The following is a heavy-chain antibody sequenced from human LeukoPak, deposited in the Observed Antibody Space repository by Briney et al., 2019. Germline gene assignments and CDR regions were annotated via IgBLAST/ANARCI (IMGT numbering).Heavy chain of an antibody. CDR1: GYTFTSYG. D-gene: IGHD3-22*01. Sequence: ASVKVSCKASGYTFTSYGISWVRQAPGQGLEWMGWISAYNGNTNYAQKLQGRVTMTTDTSTSTAYMELRSLRSDDTAVYYCARDLKVDTYYYDSSGYSFDYRGQGTLVTVSS. V-gene: IGHV1-18*01. CDR2: ISAYNGNT. CDR3: ARDLKVDTYYYDSSGYSFDY. J-gene: IGHJ4*02.